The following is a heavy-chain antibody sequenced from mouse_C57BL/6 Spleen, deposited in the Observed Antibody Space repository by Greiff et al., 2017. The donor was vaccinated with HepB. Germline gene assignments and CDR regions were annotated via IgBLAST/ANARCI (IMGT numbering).Heavy chain of an antibody. J-gene: IGHJ3*01. CDR3: ARRCRLGAWFAY. Sequence: EVQVVESGGGLVQPGGSLKLSCAASGFTFSDYYMYWVRQTPEKRLEWVAYIRNGGGSTYYPDTVKSRFTISRDNAKNTLYLQMSRLKSEDTAMYYCARRCRLGAWFAYWGQGTLVTVSA. V-gene: IGHV5-12*01. CDR1: GFTFSDYY. D-gene: IGHD3-3*01. CDR2: IRNGGGST.